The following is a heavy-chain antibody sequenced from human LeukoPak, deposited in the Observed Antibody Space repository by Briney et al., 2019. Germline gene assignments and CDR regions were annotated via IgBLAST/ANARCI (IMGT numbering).Heavy chain of an antibody. CDR3: ARGRPKENWFDP. CDR2: ISYDGRIQ. J-gene: IGHJ5*02. V-gene: IGHV3-30*03. Sequence: GRSLRLSCAASGFTFTSYDMHWVRQAPGKGLEWLAIISYDGRIQYYADSVKGRFTISRDNSKNTLYLQMNSLRAEDTAVYYCARGRPKENWFDPWGQGTLVTVSS. CDR1: GFTFTSYD.